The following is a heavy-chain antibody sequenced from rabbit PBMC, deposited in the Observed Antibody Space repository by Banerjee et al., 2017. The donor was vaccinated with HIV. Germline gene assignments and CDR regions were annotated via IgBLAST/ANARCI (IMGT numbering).Heavy chain of an antibody. CDR3: ARNIGNTYYNYGMDL. CDR1: GFSFSSGYY. J-gene: IGHJ6*01. V-gene: IGHV1S40*01. D-gene: IGHD8-1*01. CDR2: IYAGSSGST. Sequence: QQLVESGGDLVKPGASLTLTCTASGFSFSSGYYMCWVRQAPGKGLEWIACIYAGSSGSTYYATWAKGRFTISKTSSTTVTLQMTSLTAADTATYFCARNIGNTYYNYGMDLWGPGTLVTVS.